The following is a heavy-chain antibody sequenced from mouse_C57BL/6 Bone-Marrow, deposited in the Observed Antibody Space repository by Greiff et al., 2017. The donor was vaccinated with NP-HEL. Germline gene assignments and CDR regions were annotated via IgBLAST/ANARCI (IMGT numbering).Heavy chain of an antibody. Sequence: VKLVESGAELVRPGASVKLSCKASGYTFTDYYINWVKQRPGQGLEWIARIYPGSGNTYYNEKFKGKATLTAEKSSSTAYMQLSSLTSEDSAVYFCARGRGPFYFDYWGQGTTLTVSS. CDR2: IYPGSGNT. V-gene: IGHV1-76*01. CDR3: ARGRGPFYFDY. CDR1: GYTFTDYY. J-gene: IGHJ2*01.